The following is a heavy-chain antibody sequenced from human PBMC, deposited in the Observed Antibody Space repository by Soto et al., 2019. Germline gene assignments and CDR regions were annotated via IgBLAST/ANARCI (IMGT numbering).Heavy chain of an antibody. CDR2: IIPIFGTA. Sequence: GASVQVSCQASGGTFSSYAISWVRQAPGQGLELMGGIIPIFGTANYAQKFQGRVTITADKSTSTAYMELSSLRSEDTAVYYCARDYDFWSGYRSSYYYGMDVWGQGTTVTVSS. CDR1: GGTFSSYA. CDR3: ARDYDFWSGYRSSYYYGMDV. D-gene: IGHD3-3*01. V-gene: IGHV1-69*06. J-gene: IGHJ6*02.